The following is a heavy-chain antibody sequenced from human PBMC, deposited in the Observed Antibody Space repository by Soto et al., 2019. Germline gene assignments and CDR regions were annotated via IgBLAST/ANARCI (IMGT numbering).Heavy chain of an antibody. D-gene: IGHD6-19*01. CDR3: ARVHPIAVAGTSWFDP. V-gene: IGHV4-34*01. J-gene: IGHJ5*02. CDR1: GGSFSGYY. Sequence: SETLSLTCAVYGGSFSGYYWSWIRQPPGKGLEWIGEINHSGSTNYNPSLKSRVTISVDTSKNQFSLKLSSVTAADTAVYYCARVHPIAVAGTSWFDPWGQGTLVTVSS. CDR2: INHSGST.